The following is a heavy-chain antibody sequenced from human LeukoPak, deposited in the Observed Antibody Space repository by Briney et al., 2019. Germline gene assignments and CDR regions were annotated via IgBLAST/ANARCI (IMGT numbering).Heavy chain of an antibody. V-gene: IGHV3-21*01. J-gene: IGHJ4*02. Sequence: PGGSLRLSCAASGFTFSSYSMNWVRQAPGKGLEWVSSISSSSSYIYYADSVKGRFTISRDNAKNSLYLQMNSLRAEDTAVYYCARDSSAYCYESSGSDFDYWGQGTLVTVSS. CDR1: GFTFSSYS. D-gene: IGHD3-22*01. CDR3: ARDSSAYCYESSGSDFDY. CDR2: ISSSSSYI.